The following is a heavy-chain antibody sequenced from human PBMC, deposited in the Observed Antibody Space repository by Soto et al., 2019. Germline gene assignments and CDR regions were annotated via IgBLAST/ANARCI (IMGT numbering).Heavy chain of an antibody. D-gene: IGHD6-25*01. CDR1: GDSISSSTLY. Sequence: QLQLQESGPGLVKPSETLSLTCTVSGDSISSSTLYWAWIRQPPGKGLEWIGSIYNSGSTYYNPPLKSRVTISVDTSKNQFSLRLSSATAADTAVYYCARLGSGWHVGYWGQGTLVTVSS. CDR3: ARLGSGWHVGY. J-gene: IGHJ4*02. V-gene: IGHV4-39*01. CDR2: IYNSGST.